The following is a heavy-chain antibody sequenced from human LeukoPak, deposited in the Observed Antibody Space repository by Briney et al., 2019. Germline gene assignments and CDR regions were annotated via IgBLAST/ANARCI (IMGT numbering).Heavy chain of an antibody. D-gene: IGHD3-3*01. CDR2: INHSGST. Sequence: SSETLSLTCAVYGGSFSGYYWSWIRQPPGKGLEWTGEINHSGSTNYNPSLKSRVTISVDTSKNQFSLKLSSVTAADTAVYYCARGARITIFGVVILHDAFDIWGQGTMVTVSS. V-gene: IGHV4-34*01. CDR3: ARGARITIFGVVILHDAFDI. CDR1: GGSFSGYY. J-gene: IGHJ3*02.